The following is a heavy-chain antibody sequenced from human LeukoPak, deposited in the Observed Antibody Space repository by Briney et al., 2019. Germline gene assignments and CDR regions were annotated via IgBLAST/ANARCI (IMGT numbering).Heavy chain of an antibody. D-gene: IGHD1-26*01. J-gene: IGHJ4*02. Sequence: ASVKVSCKASGGTFTSYAISWVRQAPGQGLEWLGGIIPILGSANYAQKFQGRGTITADKSTSTAYLELSSLRSEDTAVYYCARPERPYSRSWYCFDYWGQGTLVTVSS. CDR1: GGTFTSYA. CDR3: ARPERPYSRSWYCFDY. V-gene: IGHV1-69*06. CDR2: IIPILGSA.